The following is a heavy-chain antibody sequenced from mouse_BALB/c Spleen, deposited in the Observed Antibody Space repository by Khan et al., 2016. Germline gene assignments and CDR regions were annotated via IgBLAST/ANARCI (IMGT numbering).Heavy chain of an antibody. Sequence: QVQLKQSGDELVNPGASVNLSCKASGYTLTSYWMHWVKQRPGQGLEWIGEINPSNGRTNYNEKFKSKATLTVDKSSSTAYMQLSSPTSEDSAVYYCARLLINIDYWGQGTTLTVSS. J-gene: IGHJ2*01. V-gene: IGHV1S81*02. CDR2: INPSNGRT. D-gene: IGHD2-1*01. CDR3: ARLLINIDY. CDR1: GYTLTSYW.